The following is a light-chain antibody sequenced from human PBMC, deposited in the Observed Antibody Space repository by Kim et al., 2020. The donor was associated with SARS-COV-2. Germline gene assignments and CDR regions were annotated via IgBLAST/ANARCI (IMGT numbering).Light chain of an antibody. Sequence: YPGERATLSCRASQSGRSSFLAWYQQKPGQAPRLLIYDASSRASGIADRFSGRESGTDFTLTISRLQPEDSAVYYCQQYGDLPLTFGGGTKVDIK. CDR1: QSGRSSF. J-gene: IGKJ4*01. CDR2: DAS. V-gene: IGKV3-20*01. CDR3: QQYGDLPLT.